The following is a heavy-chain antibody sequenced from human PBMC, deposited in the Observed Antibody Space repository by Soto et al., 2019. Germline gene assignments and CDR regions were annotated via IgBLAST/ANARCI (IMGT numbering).Heavy chain of an antibody. J-gene: IGHJ6*02. CDR3: ARDDYYYYYGMDV. CDR1: GFTFSSYA. CDR2: ISYDGSNK. V-gene: IGHV3-30-3*01. Sequence: QAQLVESGGGVVQPGRSLRLSCAASGFTFSSYAMHWVRQAPGKGLEWVAVISYDGSNKYYADSVKGRFTISRDNSKNTLYLQMNSLRAEDTAVYYCARDDYYYYYGMDVWGQGTTVTVSS.